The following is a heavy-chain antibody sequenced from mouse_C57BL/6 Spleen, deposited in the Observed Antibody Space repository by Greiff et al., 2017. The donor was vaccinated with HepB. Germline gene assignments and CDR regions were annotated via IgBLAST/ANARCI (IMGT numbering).Heavy chain of an antibody. D-gene: IGHD1-1*01. V-gene: IGHV1-50*01. CDR3: ARRARYYYGSSSALFAY. Sequence: QVQLQQPGAELVKPGASVKLSCKASGYTFTSYWMQWVKQRPGKGLEWIGEIDPSDSYTNYNQKFKGKATLTVDTSSSTAYMQLSSLTSEDSAVYYCARRARYYYGSSSALFAYWGQGPLVTVSA. CDR1: GYTFTSYW. CDR2: IDPSDSYT. J-gene: IGHJ3*01.